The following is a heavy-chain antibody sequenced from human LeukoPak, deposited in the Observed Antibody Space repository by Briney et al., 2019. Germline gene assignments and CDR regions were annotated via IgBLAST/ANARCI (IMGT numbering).Heavy chain of an antibody. Sequence: ASVKVSCKASGYTFTSYGIGWVRQAPGQGLEWMGWISAYNGNTNYAQKLQGRVTMTTDTSTSTAYMELRSLRSDDTAVYYCARRRIADYWFDPWGQGTLVTVSS. CDR1: GYTFTSYG. CDR2: ISAYNGNT. V-gene: IGHV1-18*01. D-gene: IGHD6-13*01. CDR3: ARRRIADYWFDP. J-gene: IGHJ5*02.